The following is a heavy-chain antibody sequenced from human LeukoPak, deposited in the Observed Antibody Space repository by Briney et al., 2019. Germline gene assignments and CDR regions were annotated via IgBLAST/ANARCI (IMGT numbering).Heavy chain of an antibody. J-gene: IGHJ6*02. CDR1: GGSISSYY. Sequence: PSETLSLTCTVSGGSISSYYWSWIRQPPGKGLEWIGYIYYSGSTNYNPSLKSRVTISVDTSKNQFSLKLSSVTAADTAVYYCARLAYYDILTGYYNPYYYYYGMDAWGQGTTVTV. D-gene: IGHD3-9*01. CDR3: ARLAYYDILTGYYNPYYYYYGMDA. CDR2: IYYSGST. V-gene: IGHV4-59*01.